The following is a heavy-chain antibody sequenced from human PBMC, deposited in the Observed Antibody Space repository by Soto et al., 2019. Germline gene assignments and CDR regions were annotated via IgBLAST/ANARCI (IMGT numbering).Heavy chain of an antibody. CDR1: GFTFSSYW. D-gene: IGHD7-27*01. J-gene: IGHJ3*02. Sequence: GGSLRLSCAASGFTFSSYWMSWVRQAPGKGLEWVANIKQDGREKYYVDSVKGRFTISRDNAKNSLYLQMNSLRAEDTAVYYCARGLTGDAFDIWGQGTMVTVSS. CDR2: IKQDGREK. V-gene: IGHV3-7*03. CDR3: ARGLTGDAFDI.